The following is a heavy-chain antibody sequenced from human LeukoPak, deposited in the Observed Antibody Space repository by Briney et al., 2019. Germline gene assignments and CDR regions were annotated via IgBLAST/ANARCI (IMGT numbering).Heavy chain of an antibody. J-gene: IGHJ5*02. CDR1: AYSISNCWL. CDR2: IYHSGTT. Sequence: SETLSLTCTVSAYSISNCWLWGWIRQPPGKGLEWIASIYHSGTTYFNPSLKSRVTMSVDTSKNQFSLKLTSVTAADTAVYYCTRLSHVAGAPKVSWFDPWGQGTLVTVSS. CDR3: TRLSHVAGAPKVSWFDP. V-gene: IGHV4-38-2*02. D-gene: IGHD2-15*01.